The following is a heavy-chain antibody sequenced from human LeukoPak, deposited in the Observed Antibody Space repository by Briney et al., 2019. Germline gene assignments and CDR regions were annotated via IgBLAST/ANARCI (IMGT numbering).Heavy chain of an antibody. CDR2: IYYSGST. J-gene: IGHJ4*02. CDR1: GGSVSSSSYY. Sequence: SETLSLTCTVSGGSVSSSSYYWGWVRQPPGKGLGWIGSIYYSGSTYYNPSLKSRVTISVDTSKNQFSLKLSSVTAADTAVYYCARAGQWLVRYYFDYWGQGTLVTVSS. D-gene: IGHD6-19*01. CDR3: ARAGQWLVRYYFDY. V-gene: IGHV4-39*07.